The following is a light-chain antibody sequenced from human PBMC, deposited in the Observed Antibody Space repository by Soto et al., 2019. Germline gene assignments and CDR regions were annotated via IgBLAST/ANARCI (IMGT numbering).Light chain of an antibody. CDR2: GAS. CDR3: QQYGSSLWT. V-gene: IGKV3-20*01. CDR1: QSVSSSY. J-gene: IGKJ1*01. Sequence: EIVLTQSPGTLSLSPGEGATLSCRASQSVSSSYLAWYQQKPGQAPRLLIYGASSKATGIPDRFSGSVSGTDFTLTISRLEHEDFAVYYCQQYGSSLWTFGQGTRVEIK.